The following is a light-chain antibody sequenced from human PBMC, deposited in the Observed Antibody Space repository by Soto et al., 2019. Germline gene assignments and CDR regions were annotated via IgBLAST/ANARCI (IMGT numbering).Light chain of an antibody. V-gene: IGKV2-28*01. CDR3: MQALQTRPT. CDR2: LGS. Sequence: DIVMPQSPLSLPVTPGEPASISCSSSQSLLHSNGYNYLDWYLQKPGQSPQLLIYLGSNRASGVPDRFSGSGSGTDFTLKISRVEAEDVGVYYCMQALQTRPTFGGGTKVDI. CDR1: QSLLHSNGYNY. J-gene: IGKJ4*01.